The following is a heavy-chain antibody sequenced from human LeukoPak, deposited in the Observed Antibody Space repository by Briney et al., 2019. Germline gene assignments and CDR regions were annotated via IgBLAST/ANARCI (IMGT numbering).Heavy chain of an antibody. D-gene: IGHD3-9*01. V-gene: IGHV3-53*04. CDR3: ARENYDILTGYYIFDY. CDR1: GFTVSSNY. J-gene: IGHJ4*02. Sequence: GGSLRLSCAASGFTVSSNYMSWVRQAPGKGLEWVSVIYSGGSTYYADSVKGRFTISRHNSKNTLYLQMNSLRAEDTAVYYCARENYDILTGYYIFDYWGQGTLVTVSS. CDR2: IYSGGST.